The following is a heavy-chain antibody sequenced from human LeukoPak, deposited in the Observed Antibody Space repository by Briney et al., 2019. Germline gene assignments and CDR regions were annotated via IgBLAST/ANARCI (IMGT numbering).Heavy chain of an antibody. V-gene: IGHV6-1*01. D-gene: IGHD6-13*01. Sequence: SQTLSPTCAISGDSVSSNSAAWDWIRQSPSRGLDWLGMTYYRSTWYNNYAVSVKSRITNNPDTSKNQLSLQLISVTPEDRAVYYFARERIAAPATHLDYGAQETRVSVSS. CDR2: TYYRSTWYN. CDR3: ARERIAAPATHLDY. J-gene: IGHJ4*02. CDR1: GDSVSSNSAA.